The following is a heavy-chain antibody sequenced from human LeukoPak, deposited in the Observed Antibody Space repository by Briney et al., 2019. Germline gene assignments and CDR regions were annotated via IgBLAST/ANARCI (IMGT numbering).Heavy chain of an antibody. J-gene: IGHJ3*02. D-gene: IGHD6-19*01. V-gene: IGHV5-51*01. CDR3: ARLPDSSGWSSRDRAFDI. Sequence: GESLRISCKGSGYSFTSYWIGWVRQMPGKGLEWMGIIYPGDSDTRYSPPFQGQVTISADKSISTAYLQWSSLKASDTAMYYCARLPDSSGWSSRDRAFDIWGQGTMVTVSS. CDR2: IYPGDSDT. CDR1: GYSFTSYW.